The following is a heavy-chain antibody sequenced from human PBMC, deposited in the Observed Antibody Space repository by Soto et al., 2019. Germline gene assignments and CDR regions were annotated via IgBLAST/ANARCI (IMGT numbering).Heavy chain of an antibody. D-gene: IGHD3-3*01. J-gene: IGHJ4*02. Sequence: LRLSCAASGFTFSNYNMNWVRQAPGKGLEWVSYISSSSTIYYADSVKGRFTISRDNAKNSLYLQMNSLRDDDTAVYYCAREFFYDYWGQGTLVTVSS. V-gene: IGHV3-48*02. CDR2: ISSSSTI. CDR1: GFTFSNYN. CDR3: AREFFYDY.